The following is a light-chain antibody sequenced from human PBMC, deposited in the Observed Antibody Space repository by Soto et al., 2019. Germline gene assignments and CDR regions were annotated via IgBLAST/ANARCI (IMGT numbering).Light chain of an antibody. CDR2: EVS. Sequence: QSALTQPPSASGSPGQSVTISCTGTSSDVGGYNYVSWYQQYPGKAPKIMIYEVSERPSGVPVRFSGSMSGNTASLTVSGLQAEDEADYYCSSYAGTNNLVFGGGTKVTVL. CDR3: SSYAGTNNLV. CDR1: SSDVGGYNY. J-gene: IGLJ3*02. V-gene: IGLV2-8*01.